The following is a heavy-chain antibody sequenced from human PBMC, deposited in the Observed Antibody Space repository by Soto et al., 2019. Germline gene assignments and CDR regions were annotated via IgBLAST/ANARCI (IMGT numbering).Heavy chain of an antibody. CDR2: IYHSGST. CDR3: ARGGHYDILTGYFDY. Sequence: SETLSLTCAVSGGSISSGGYSWSWIRQPPGKGLEWIGYIYHSGSTYYNPSLKSRVTISVDRSKNQFSLELSSVTAADTAVYYCARGGHYDILTGYFDYWGQGTLVTVSS. D-gene: IGHD3-9*01. V-gene: IGHV4-30-2*01. J-gene: IGHJ4*02. CDR1: GGSISSGGYS.